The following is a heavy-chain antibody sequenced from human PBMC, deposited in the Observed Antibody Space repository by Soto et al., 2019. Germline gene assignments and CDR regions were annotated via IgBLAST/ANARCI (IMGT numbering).Heavy chain of an antibody. V-gene: IGHV1-69*13. CDR1: GGTFSSYA. D-gene: IGHD1-7*01. J-gene: IGHJ6*02. CDR2: TIPIFGTA. CDR3: ARGWTGTTYYYYYYGMDV. Sequence: ASVKVSCKASGGTFSSYAISWVRQAPGQGLEWMGGTIPIFGTANYAQKFQGRVTITADESTSTAYMELSSLRSEDTAVYYCARGWTGTTYYYYYYGMDVWGQGTTVTVSS.